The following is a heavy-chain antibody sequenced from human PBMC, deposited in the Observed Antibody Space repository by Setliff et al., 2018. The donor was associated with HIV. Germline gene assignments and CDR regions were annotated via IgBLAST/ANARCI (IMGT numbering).Heavy chain of an antibody. CDR3: ARDRWSVAGAYYYYGMDV. D-gene: IGHD6-19*01. Sequence: ASVKVSCKSSGYTFTGYYMHWVRQAPGQGLEWMGWINPNSGGTNYAQKFQGRVTMTRDTSISTAYMELSRLRSDDTAVYYCARDRWSVAGAYYYYGMDVWGQGTTVTVSS. V-gene: IGHV1-2*02. CDR2: INPNSGGT. J-gene: IGHJ6*02. CDR1: GYTFTGYY.